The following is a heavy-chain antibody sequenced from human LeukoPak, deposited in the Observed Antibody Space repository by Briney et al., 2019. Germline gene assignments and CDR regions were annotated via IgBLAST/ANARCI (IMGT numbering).Heavy chain of an antibody. D-gene: IGHD3-22*01. J-gene: IGHJ4*02. CDR1: GFTVSNNY. Sequence: GGSLRLSCAASGFTVSNNYMSWVRQAPGKGLEWVSIIYSDETTYYADSVKGRFTISRDDSKNTLYLQLNSLRAEDTAVYYCARDRYFESSGYYYSDCWGQGTLVTVSS. CDR3: ARDRYFESSGYYYSDC. CDR2: IYSDETT. V-gene: IGHV3-66*01.